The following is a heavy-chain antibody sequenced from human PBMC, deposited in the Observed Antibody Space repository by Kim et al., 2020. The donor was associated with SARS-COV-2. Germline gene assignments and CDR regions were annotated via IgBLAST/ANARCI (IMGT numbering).Heavy chain of an antibody. Sequence: GGSLRLSCAASGFTFSSYSMNWVRQAPGKGLEWVSYISSSSRTIYYADSVKGRFTISRDNAKNSLYLQMNSLRDEDTAVYYCARDGDFDWLLYKYYYGMDVWGQGTTVTVSS. D-gene: IGHD3-9*01. J-gene: IGHJ6*02. CDR2: ISSSSRTI. CDR1: GFTFSSYS. CDR3: ARDGDFDWLLYKYYYGMDV. V-gene: IGHV3-48*02.